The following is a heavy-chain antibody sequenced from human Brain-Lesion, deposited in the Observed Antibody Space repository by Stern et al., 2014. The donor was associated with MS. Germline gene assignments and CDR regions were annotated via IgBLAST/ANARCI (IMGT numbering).Heavy chain of an antibody. CDR2: INPNTGGK. J-gene: IGHJ6*02. CDR3: ARDQRGITIFGVVTDYYYLGMDV. CDR1: GYIFTGYY. Sequence: VQLVQSGAEVKKPGASVKVSCKTSGYIFTGYYIHWVRPAPGQGLEWMAWINPNTGGKKYAQKFQGRVTMSRDTSISTAYVELSSLTSDDTAVYYCARDQRGITIFGVVTDYYYLGMDVWGQGTTVTVSS. V-gene: IGHV1-2*02. D-gene: IGHD3-3*01.